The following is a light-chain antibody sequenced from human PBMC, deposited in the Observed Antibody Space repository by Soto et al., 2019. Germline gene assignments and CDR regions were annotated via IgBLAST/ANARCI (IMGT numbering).Light chain of an antibody. CDR1: SSNIGTNY. CDR2: KNN. J-gene: IGLJ2*01. Sequence: QSVLTQPPSASGTPGQRVTISCSGVSSNIGTNYVYWYKQFPGAAPKLLIYKNNQRPSGVPDRVSGSKSGTSASLTISGLRSDDEADYSCAAWDDNPSDHVVFGGGTKLTVL. CDR3: AAWDDNPSDHVV. V-gene: IGLV1-47*01.